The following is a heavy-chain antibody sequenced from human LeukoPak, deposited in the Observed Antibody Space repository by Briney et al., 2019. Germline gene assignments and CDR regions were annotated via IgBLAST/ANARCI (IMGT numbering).Heavy chain of an antibody. Sequence: QSGGSLRLSCAASGFTFRNSAMTWVRQAPGKGLEWVSTVSSFGESTFYADSVKGRFTISRDNSKDTLYLQMNTLRADDTAVYYCAKGGHFSWFDPWGQGTLVTVSS. J-gene: IGHJ5*02. D-gene: IGHD1-26*01. CDR1: GFTFRNSA. CDR2: VSSFGEST. V-gene: IGHV3-23*01. CDR3: AKGGHFSWFDP.